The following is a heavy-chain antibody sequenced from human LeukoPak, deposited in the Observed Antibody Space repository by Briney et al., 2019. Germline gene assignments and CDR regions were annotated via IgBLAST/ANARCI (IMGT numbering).Heavy chain of an antibody. CDR2: IYPRDSDT. D-gene: IGHD6-13*01. Sequence: GESLKISCKGSGYSFTSYWIGWVRQMPGKGLEWMGIIYPRDSDTRYSPSFQGQVTISADKSISTAYLQWSSLKASDTAMYYCARPGYSSSWYRAFDIWGQGTMVTVSS. J-gene: IGHJ3*02. CDR1: GYSFTSYW. V-gene: IGHV5-51*01. CDR3: ARPGYSSSWYRAFDI.